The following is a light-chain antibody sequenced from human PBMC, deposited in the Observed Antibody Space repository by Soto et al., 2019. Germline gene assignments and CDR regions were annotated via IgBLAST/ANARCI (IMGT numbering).Light chain of an antibody. J-gene: IGKJ2*01. CDR3: QRYDISPFP. Sequence: EIVLTQSPGTLSLSPGERATLSCRASQSVSSTYLAWYQQKPGQAPRLLIYDASSRATGIPDRFSGSGSGTDFTLTNSRLEPEDFAVYYCQRYDISPFPFGQGTKLEIK. CDR2: DAS. V-gene: IGKV3-20*01. CDR1: QSVSSTY.